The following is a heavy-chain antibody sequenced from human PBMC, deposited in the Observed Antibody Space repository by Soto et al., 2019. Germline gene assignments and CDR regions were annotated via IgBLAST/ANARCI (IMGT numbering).Heavy chain of an antibody. CDR1: GFTFSIYA. CDR2: ISGGGGDT. D-gene: IGHD3-3*01. CDR3: VEEIRIFGMVVLDY. V-gene: IGHV3-23*01. Sequence: GGSLRLSCAASGFTFSIYAMSWVRQSPGKGLEWVSAISGGGGDTYYADSVKGRSTISRANSKNTLYLEMNSLRADDTALYYCVEEIRIFGMVVLDYWGQGTMVDVSS. J-gene: IGHJ4*02.